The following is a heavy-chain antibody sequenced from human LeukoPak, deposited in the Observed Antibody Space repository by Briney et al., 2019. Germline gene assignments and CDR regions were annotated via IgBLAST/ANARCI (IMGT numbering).Heavy chain of an antibody. CDR1: GYSISSGYY. D-gene: IGHD6-19*01. V-gene: IGHV4-38-2*02. J-gene: IGHJ3*02. CDR3: ARIPTNAVPSAHNGFDI. CDR2: IYHSGRT. Sequence: KPSETLSLTCTVSGYSISSGYYWGWIRQPPGKGLEWIGSIYHSGRTYYNPSLKSRVTISVDTSKNQFSLKLSSVTAADTSIYYCARIPTNAVPSAHNGFDIWGQGTMLTVSS.